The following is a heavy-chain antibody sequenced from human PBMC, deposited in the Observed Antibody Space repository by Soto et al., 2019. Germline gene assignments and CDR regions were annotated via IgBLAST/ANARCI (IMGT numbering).Heavy chain of an antibody. V-gene: IGHV4-39*01. Sequence: SETLSLTCTVSGGSISSSSYYWGWIRQPPGKGLEWIGSIYYSGSTYYNPSLKSRVTISVDTSKNQFSLKLSSVTAADTAVYYCARPKDYGSGSYRFWFDPWGQGTLVTVSS. CDR3: ARPKDYGSGSYRFWFDP. J-gene: IGHJ5*02. CDR1: GGSISSSSYY. D-gene: IGHD3-10*01. CDR2: IYYSGST.